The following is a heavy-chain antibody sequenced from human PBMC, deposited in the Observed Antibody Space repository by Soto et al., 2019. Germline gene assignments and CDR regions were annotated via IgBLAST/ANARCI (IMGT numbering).Heavy chain of an antibody. CDR3: ARDPHVLRYFDWLLPFDY. CDR1: GYTFTSYG. D-gene: IGHD3-9*01. V-gene: IGHV1-18*01. CDR2: ISAYNGNT. Sequence: ASVKVSCKASGYTFTSYGISWVRQAPGQGLEWMGWISAYNGNTNYAQKLQGRVTMTTDTSTSTAYMELRSLRSDDTAVYYCARDPHVLRYFDWLLPFDYWGQGTLVTVSS. J-gene: IGHJ4*02.